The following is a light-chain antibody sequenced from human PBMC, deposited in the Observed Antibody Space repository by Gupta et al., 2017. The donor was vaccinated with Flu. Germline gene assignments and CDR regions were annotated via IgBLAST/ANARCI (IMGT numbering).Light chain of an antibody. CDR3: QQYYNRPLFA. J-gene: IGKJ3*01. CDR2: DKS. Sequence: DIQMTQSPSSLSVSVGDRVTISCQACQYISFNLNWYHQKTGEAPQLLIYDKSTLAPGVPSRISVSGSGTDFTLTITNLQHEDVGTYYCQQYYNRPLFAFGPGTKVNV. V-gene: IGKV1-33*01. CDR1: QYISFN.